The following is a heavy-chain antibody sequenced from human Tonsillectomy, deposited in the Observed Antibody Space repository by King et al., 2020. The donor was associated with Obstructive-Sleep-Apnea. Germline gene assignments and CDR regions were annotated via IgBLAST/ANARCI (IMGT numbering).Heavy chain of an antibody. D-gene: IGHD3-9*01. Sequence: QLVQSGAEVKKPGSSVKVSCKASGGTFSSYAISWVRQAPGQGLEWMGGIIPILGIANYAQKFQGRVTITADKSTSTAYMELSSLRSEDTAVYYCARSYDMLTGQDYYYYGMDVWGQGTTVTVSS. J-gene: IGHJ6*02. CDR2: IIPILGIA. CDR3: ARSYDMLTGQDYYYYGMDV. CDR1: GGTFSSYA. V-gene: IGHV1-69*09.